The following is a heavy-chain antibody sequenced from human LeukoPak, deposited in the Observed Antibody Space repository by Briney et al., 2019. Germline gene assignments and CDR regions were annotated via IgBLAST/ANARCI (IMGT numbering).Heavy chain of an antibody. Sequence: PGGSLRLSCAASGFTVSSNYMSWVRQAPGKGLEWVSVIYSGGSTYYADSVKGRFTISRDNSKNTLYLQMNSLRAEDTAVYYCARDREQSYFDYWGRGALVTVSS. V-gene: IGHV3-53*01. D-gene: IGHD1/OR15-1a*01. CDR1: GFTVSSNY. CDR2: IYSGGST. J-gene: IGHJ4*02. CDR3: ARDREQSYFDY.